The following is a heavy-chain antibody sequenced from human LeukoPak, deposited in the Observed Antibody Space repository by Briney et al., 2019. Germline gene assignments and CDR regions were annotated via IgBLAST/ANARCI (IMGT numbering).Heavy chain of an antibody. Sequence: SETLSLTCAVYGGSFSGYYWSWIGRPPGKGLEWIGEINHSGSTNYNPSLKSRVTISVDTSKNQLSLKLSSVTAADTAVYYCASSSSSTPFDYWGQGTLVTVSS. J-gene: IGHJ4*02. D-gene: IGHD3-22*01. CDR1: GGSFSGYY. CDR2: INHSGST. CDR3: ASSSSSTPFDY. V-gene: IGHV4-34*01.